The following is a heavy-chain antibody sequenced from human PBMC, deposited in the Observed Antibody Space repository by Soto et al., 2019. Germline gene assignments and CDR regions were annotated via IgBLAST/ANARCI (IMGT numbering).Heavy chain of an antibody. J-gene: IGHJ6*02. CDR3: ARASTALYYYYYYGMDV. D-gene: IGHD2-21*02. CDR1: GDSVSSNSAA. V-gene: IGHV6-1*01. Sequence: QVQLQQSGPGLVKPSQTLSLTCAISGDSVSSNSAAWNWIRQSPSRGLEWLGRTYYRSKWYNDYAVSVKSRITINPDTSNNQFSLQLNSVTPENTAVYYCARASTALYYYYYYGMDVWGQGTTVTVS. CDR2: TYYRSKWYN.